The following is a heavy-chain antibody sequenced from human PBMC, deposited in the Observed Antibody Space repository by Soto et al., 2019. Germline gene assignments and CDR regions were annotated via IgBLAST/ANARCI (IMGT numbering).Heavy chain of an antibody. Sequence: GGSLRLSCAASGFIFSSYAMTWVRQAPGKGLEWVSGISGSGGTTYYADSVKGRFTISRDNSKNTLYLQMNSLRAEDSAIYYCAKRFAYSSGLDGFDIWGQGTMVTVSS. CDR1: GFIFSSYA. CDR2: ISGSGGTT. CDR3: AKRFAYSSGLDGFDI. J-gene: IGHJ3*02. V-gene: IGHV3-23*01. D-gene: IGHD6-19*01.